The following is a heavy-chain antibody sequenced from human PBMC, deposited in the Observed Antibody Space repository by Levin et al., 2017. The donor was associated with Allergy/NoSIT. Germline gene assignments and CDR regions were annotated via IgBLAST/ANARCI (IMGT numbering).Heavy chain of an antibody. V-gene: IGHV1-2*02. CDR1: GYTFTGYY. Sequence: ASVKVSCKASGYTFTGYYMHWVRQAPGQGLEWMGWINPNSGGTNYAQKFQGRVTMTRDTSISTAYMELSRLRSDDTAVYYCASEIFYSSGWYESDYWGQGTLVTVSS. D-gene: IGHD6-19*01. J-gene: IGHJ4*02. CDR2: INPNSGGT. CDR3: ASEIFYSSGWYESDY.